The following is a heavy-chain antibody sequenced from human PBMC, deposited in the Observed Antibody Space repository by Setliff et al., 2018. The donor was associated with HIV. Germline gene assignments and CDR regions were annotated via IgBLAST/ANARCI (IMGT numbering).Heavy chain of an antibody. CDR1: GGSISSHY. Sequence: SETLSLTCTVSGGSISSHYWSWIRQPPGMGLEWIGEINYEGDTTYNPSLKSRVNMFIDTSKKQFSLKVASVTAADTAVYYCVRQHGDYAFDPWGQGTLVTVSS. CDR3: VRQHGDYAFDP. D-gene: IGHD4-17*01. CDR2: INYEGDT. J-gene: IGHJ5*02. V-gene: IGHV4-59*08.